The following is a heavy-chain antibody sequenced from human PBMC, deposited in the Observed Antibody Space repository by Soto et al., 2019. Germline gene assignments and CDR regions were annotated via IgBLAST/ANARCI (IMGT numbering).Heavy chain of an antibody. D-gene: IGHD1-26*01. CDR1: GGSISSGDYY. J-gene: IGHJ4*02. CDR2: IYYSGST. Sequence: SETLSLTCTVSGGSISSGDYYWSWIRHHPGKGLEWIGYIYYSGSTNYHPSLKSRVTISVDTSKNQFSLKLSSVTAADTAVYYCARRYGGNLDYWGQATLVIVSS. V-gene: IGHV4-31*03. CDR3: ARRYGGNLDY.